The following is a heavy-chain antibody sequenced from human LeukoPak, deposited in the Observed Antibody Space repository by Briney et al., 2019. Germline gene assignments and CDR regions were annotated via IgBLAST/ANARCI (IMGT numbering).Heavy chain of an antibody. D-gene: IGHD3-3*01. CDR3: ARGPLITIFGVTYNWFDP. V-gene: IGHV4-34*01. Sequence: PSETLSLSCAVYGGSFSGYYWSWIRQPPGKGLEWIGEINHSGSTNYNPSLKSRVTISVDTPKNQFSLKLSSVTAADTAVYYCARGPLITIFGVTYNWFDPWGQGTLVTVSS. CDR1: GGSFSGYY. CDR2: INHSGST. J-gene: IGHJ5*02.